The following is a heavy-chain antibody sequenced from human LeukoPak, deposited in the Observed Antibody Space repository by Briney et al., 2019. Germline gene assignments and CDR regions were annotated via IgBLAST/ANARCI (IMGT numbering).Heavy chain of an antibody. Sequence: SGPTLVKPTQTLTLTCTFSGFSLSTSGVGVGWIRQPPGKALEWLALIYWNDDKRYSPSLKSRLTITKDTSKNQVVLTMTNMDPVDTATYYCAHWASDCSSTSCYENWFDPWGQGTLVTVSS. D-gene: IGHD2-2*01. V-gene: IGHV2-5*01. CDR3: AHWASDCSSTSCYENWFDP. CDR2: IYWNDDK. J-gene: IGHJ5*02. CDR1: GFSLSTSGVG.